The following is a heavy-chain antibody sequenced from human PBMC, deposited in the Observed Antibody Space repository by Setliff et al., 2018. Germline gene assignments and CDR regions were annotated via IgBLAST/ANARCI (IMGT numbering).Heavy chain of an antibody. D-gene: IGHD3-10*01. CDR2: IQNGGNT. CDR1: GDSISRYY. Sequence: SETLSLTCTVSGDSISRYYWSWIRQPPGKGLEWIGYIQNGGNTKYNPSLGSRITMSVDTSKNQFSLKLSSVTAADTAVYYCARQPSSGAYYNPRPYYFDYWGQGTLVTVSS. CDR3: ARQPSSGAYYNPRPYYFDY. J-gene: IGHJ4*02. V-gene: IGHV4-59*01.